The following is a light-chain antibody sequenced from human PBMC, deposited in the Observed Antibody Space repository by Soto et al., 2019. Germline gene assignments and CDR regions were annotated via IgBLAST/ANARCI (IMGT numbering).Light chain of an antibody. J-gene: IGLJ2*01. Sequence: QSVLTQPPSVSGAPGQRVTISCTGSSSNIGAGYDVHWYQQLPGTAPKLLIYNNNNRPSGVPDRFSGSKSVTSASLAITGLQADDGADYYCQSYDSSLSGVVFGGGTQLTVL. V-gene: IGLV1-40*01. CDR2: NNN. CDR1: SSNIGAGYD. CDR3: QSYDSSLSGVV.